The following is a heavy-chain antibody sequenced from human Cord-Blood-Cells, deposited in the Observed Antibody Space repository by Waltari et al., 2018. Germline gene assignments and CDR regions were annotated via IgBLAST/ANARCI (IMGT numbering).Heavy chain of an antibody. CDR1: GFTFSSYA. D-gene: IGHD2-15*01. V-gene: IGHV3-23*04. Sequence: EVQLVESGGGLVQPGGSLRLSCAASGFTFSSYAMSWVRQAPGKGLEWVSAISGSGGSTYYADSVEGRFTISRDNSKNTLYLQMNSLRAEDTAVYYCAKDTDIVVVVAAIPVGGMDVWGQGTTVTVSS. J-gene: IGHJ6*02. CDR2: ISGSGGST. CDR3: AKDTDIVVVVAAIPVGGMDV.